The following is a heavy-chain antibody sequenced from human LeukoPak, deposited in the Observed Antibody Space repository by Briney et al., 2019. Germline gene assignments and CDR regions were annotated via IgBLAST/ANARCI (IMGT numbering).Heavy chain of an antibody. D-gene: IGHD6-13*01. J-gene: IGHJ5*02. CDR3: ARGYSSSWYGNWFDP. CDR1: GGTFSSYA. V-gene: IGHV1-69*13. CDR2: IIPIFGTA. Sequence: GASVKVSCKASGGTFSSYAISWVRQAPGQGLEWMGGIIPIFGTANYAQKFQGRVTITADESTSTAYMELSSLRSEDTAVYYCARGYSSSWYGNWFDPWGQGTLVTVSS.